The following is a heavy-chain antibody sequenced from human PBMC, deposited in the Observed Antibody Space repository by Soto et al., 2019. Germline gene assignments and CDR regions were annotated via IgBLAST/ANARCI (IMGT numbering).Heavy chain of an antibody. CDR2: IIAYSGNT. Sequence: QVQLVQSGAEVKKPGASVKVSCKASGYTFTRYGISWVRQAPGQGLEWMGWIIAYSGNTNYAQTLQGRVTMTTDTSTSQAYMELRSVSSADTAVYYCARRQRLSWFDPWGQGTLVSVSS. CDR1: GYTFTRYG. V-gene: IGHV1-18*01. J-gene: IGHJ5*02. CDR3: ARRQRLSWFDP. D-gene: IGHD6-25*01.